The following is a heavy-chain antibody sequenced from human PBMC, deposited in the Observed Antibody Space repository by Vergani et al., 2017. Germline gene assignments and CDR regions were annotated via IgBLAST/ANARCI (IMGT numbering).Heavy chain of an antibody. D-gene: IGHD2-21*02. CDR1: GYTFTDYY. V-gene: IGHV1-69-2*01. CDR2: VDPEDGET. J-gene: IGHJ2*01. CDR3: AREYCGGDCYSRSYWYFDL. Sequence: EVQLVQSGAEVKKPGATVKISCKVSGYTFTDYYMHWVQQAPGKGLEWMGLVDPEDGETIYAEKFQGRVTITADTSTDTAYMELSSLRSEDTAVYYCAREYCGGDCYSRSYWYFDLWGRGTLVTVSS.